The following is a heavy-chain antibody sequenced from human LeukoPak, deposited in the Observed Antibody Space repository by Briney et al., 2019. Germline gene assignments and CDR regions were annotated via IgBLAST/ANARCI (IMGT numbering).Heavy chain of an antibody. CDR1: GFTFSSYW. Sequence: GGSLRLSCAASGFTFSSYWMHWVRQAPGKGLVWVSRINNDGSSTTYADSVKGRFTISRDNAKNTLYLQMNSLRAEDTAVYYCAKLAPYRAVTVWFDYWGQGTLVTVSS. J-gene: IGHJ4*02. CDR3: AKLAPYRAVTVWFDY. V-gene: IGHV3-74*01. D-gene: IGHD6-19*01. CDR2: INNDGSST.